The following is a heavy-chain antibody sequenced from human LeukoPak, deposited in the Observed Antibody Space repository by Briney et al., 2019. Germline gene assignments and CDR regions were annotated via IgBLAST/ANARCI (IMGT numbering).Heavy chain of an antibody. Sequence: PSETLSLTCTVSGCSISNYYWSWFRQPPGKGLEWIGYAHYSGSTNYTPSLKSRVTMSVDTSKSQFSLKLSSVTAADTAVYYCARMSKGYSIDYWGQGTLVTVSS. V-gene: IGHV4-59*12. J-gene: IGHJ4*02. CDR2: AHYSGST. CDR1: GCSISNYY. D-gene: IGHD1-1*01. CDR3: ARMSKGYSIDY.